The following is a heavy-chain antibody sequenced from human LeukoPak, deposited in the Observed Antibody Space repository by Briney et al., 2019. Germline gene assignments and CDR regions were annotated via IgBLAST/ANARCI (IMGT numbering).Heavy chain of an antibody. CDR3: ASLRRVYDSSGYYSSHFDY. Sequence: PSETLSLTCAVYGGSFSGYYWSWIRQPPGKGLEWIGEINHSGSTNYNPSLKSRVTISVDTSKNQFSLKLSSVTAADTAVYYCASLRRVYDSSGYYSSHFDYWGQGTLVTVSS. J-gene: IGHJ4*02. V-gene: IGHV4-34*01. CDR1: GGSFSGYY. CDR2: INHSGST. D-gene: IGHD3-22*01.